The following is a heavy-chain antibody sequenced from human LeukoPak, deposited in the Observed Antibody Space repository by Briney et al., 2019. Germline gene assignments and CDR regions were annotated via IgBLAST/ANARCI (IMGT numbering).Heavy chain of an antibody. CDR3: TTRLYYYASGTYQRFDY. CDR2: IRSKANNYAT. Sequence: PGGSLRLSCAASGFTFSGSAMHWVRQASGKGLEWVGRIRSKANNYATAYTASVKGRFTISRDDSKDTAYLQMNSLKTEDTAVYYCTTRLYYYASGTYQRFDYWGQGTLVTVSS. J-gene: IGHJ4*02. CDR1: GFTFSGSA. V-gene: IGHV3-73*01. D-gene: IGHD3-10*01.